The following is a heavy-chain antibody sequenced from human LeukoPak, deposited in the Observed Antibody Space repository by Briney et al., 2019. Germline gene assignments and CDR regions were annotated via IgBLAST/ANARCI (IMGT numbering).Heavy chain of an antibody. Sequence: PSETLSLTCTVSGGSISSSSYYWGWIRQSPGKGLEWIGSIYYSGRTNYNPSLKSRVSISVDTSKNQFSLKLSSVTAADTAVYYCARSILRYYYAASGYYPYFFDYWGQGMLVTVSS. CDR1: GGSISSSSYY. J-gene: IGHJ4*02. CDR2: IYYSGRT. V-gene: IGHV4-39*07. D-gene: IGHD3-22*01. CDR3: ARSILRYYYAASGYYPYFFDY.